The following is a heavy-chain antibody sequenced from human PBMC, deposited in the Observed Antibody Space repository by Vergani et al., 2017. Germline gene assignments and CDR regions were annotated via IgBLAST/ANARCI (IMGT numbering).Heavy chain of an antibody. CDR3: AREPYYDILTGYQWYFYY. D-gene: IGHD3-9*01. CDR1: GGSISSGGYY. V-gene: IGHV4-31*03. J-gene: IGHJ4*02. CDR2: IYYSGST. Sequence: QVQLQESGPGLVKPSQTLSLTCTVSGGSISSGGYYWSWIRQHPGKGLEWIGYIYYSGSTYYNPSLKSRVTISVDTSKNQFSLKLSSVTAADTAVFYCAREPYYDILTGYQWYFYYWGQGTLVTVSS.